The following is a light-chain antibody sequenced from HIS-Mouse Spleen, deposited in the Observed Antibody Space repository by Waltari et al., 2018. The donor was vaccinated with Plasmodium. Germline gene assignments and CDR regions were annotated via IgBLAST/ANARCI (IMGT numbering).Light chain of an antibody. CDR1: ALPKQY. V-gene: IGLV3-10*01. CDR2: EDS. CDR3: YSTDSSGNHRV. Sequence: SYELTQPPSESVSPGQTARITCSGDALPKQYAYWYPQKSGQAPVLVIYEDSKRPSGIPERFSGSSSGTMATLTISGAQVEDEADYYCYSTDSSGNHRVFGGGTKLTVL. J-gene: IGLJ3*02.